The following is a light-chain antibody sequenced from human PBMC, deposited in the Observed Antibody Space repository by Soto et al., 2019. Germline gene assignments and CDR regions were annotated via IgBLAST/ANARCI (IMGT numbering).Light chain of an antibody. CDR1: QGVVSGY. Sequence: EIVFTQSPATLSLSPGERATLSCGASQGVVSGYLAWYQQKPGLAPRLLIYDTSSRAPGIPYRFSGSGSGADFTLTIDRLEPEDFAVYYCQQFSGSPYTYTFGQGTRLEIK. CDR2: DTS. CDR3: QQFSGSPYTYT. V-gene: IGKV3D-20*01. J-gene: IGKJ2*01.